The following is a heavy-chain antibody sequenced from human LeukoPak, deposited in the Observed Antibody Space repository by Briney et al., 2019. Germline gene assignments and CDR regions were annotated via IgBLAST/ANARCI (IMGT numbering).Heavy chain of an antibody. D-gene: IGHD2-15*01. CDR3: ARGSVVVVAATGRRANKNKRYYFDY. CDR1: GGSFSGYY. V-gene: IGHV4-34*01. J-gene: IGHJ4*02. Sequence: SETLSLTCAVYGGSFSGYYWSWIRQPPGKGLEWIGEINHSGSTNYNPSPKRRVTISLDTSKNQFSLKLSSVPAADTAVYYCARGSVVVVAATGRRANKNKRYYFDYWGQGTLVTVSS. CDR2: INHSGST.